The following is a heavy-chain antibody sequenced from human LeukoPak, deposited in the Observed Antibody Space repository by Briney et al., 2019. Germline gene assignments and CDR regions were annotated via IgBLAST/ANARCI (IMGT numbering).Heavy chain of an antibody. Sequence: ASVKVSCKASGYTFTSYGISWERQAPGQGLEWMGWISAYNGNTNYAQKFQGRVTMTRDTSISTAYMELSRLRSDDTAVYYCARDWSWNLLRQGIFDYWGQGTLVTVSS. CDR2: ISAYNGNT. CDR3: ARDWSWNLLRQGIFDY. V-gene: IGHV1-18*01. CDR1: GYTFTSYG. D-gene: IGHD1-1*01. J-gene: IGHJ4*02.